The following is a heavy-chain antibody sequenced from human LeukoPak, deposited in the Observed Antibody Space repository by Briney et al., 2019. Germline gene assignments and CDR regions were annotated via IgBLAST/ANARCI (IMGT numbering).Heavy chain of an antibody. Sequence: GASVKVSCKASGYTFTSYGISWVRQAPGQGLEWMGWISAYNGNTNYAQKLQGRVTMTTDTSTSTAYMELRSLRSDDTAVYYCAREVPTYYYDSTTPRYFDYWGQGALVNVSS. CDR3: AREVPTYYYDSTTPRYFDY. V-gene: IGHV1-18*01. CDR2: ISAYNGNT. J-gene: IGHJ4*02. CDR1: GYTFTSYG. D-gene: IGHD3-22*01.